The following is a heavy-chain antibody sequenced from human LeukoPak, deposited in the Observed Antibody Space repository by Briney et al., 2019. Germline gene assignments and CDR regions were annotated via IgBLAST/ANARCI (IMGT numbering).Heavy chain of an antibody. Sequence: ASVKVSCKASGYTFTGHYMHWVRQAPGQGLEWMGWINPNSGGTNYAQKFQGRVTMTRDTSISTAYMELSRLRSDDTAVYYCARDLYDSSGTDAFDIWGQGTMVTVSS. V-gene: IGHV1-2*02. J-gene: IGHJ3*02. CDR2: INPNSGGT. CDR3: ARDLYDSSGTDAFDI. CDR1: GYTFTGHY. D-gene: IGHD3-22*01.